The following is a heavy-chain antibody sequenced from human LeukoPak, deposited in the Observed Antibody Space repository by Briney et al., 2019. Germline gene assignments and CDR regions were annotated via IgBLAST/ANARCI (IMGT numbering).Heavy chain of an antibody. J-gene: IGHJ4*02. CDR1: GYTLIELS. CDR2: FDPEDGEA. D-gene: IGHD5-18*01. CDR3: ARDIYSYGRPNDLDY. V-gene: IGHV1-24*01. Sequence: ASVKVSCKVSGYTLIELSMHWVRQAPGKGLECMGGFDPEDGEAIYAQKFQGRVTMTTDTSTSTAYMELRSLRSDDTAVYYCARDIYSYGRPNDLDYWGQGTLVTVSS.